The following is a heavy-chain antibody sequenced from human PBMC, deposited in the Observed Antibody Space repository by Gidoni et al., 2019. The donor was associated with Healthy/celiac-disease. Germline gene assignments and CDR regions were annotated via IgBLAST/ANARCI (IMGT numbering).Heavy chain of an antibody. Sequence: QLQLQESGPGLVKPSETLSLTCTVSGGSISSSSYYWGWIRQPPGKGLDWIGSIYYSGSTYYNPSLKSRVTISVDTSKNQFSLKLSSVTAADTAVYYCARSYLDIVVVPAAELYYYYYMDVWGKGTTVTVSS. CDR1: GGSISSSSYY. CDR2: IYYSGST. D-gene: IGHD2-2*01. V-gene: IGHV4-39*01. J-gene: IGHJ6*03. CDR3: ARSYLDIVVVPAAELYYYYYMDV.